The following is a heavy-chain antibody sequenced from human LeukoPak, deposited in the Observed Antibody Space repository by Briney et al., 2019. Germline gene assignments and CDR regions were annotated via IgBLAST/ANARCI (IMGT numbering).Heavy chain of an antibody. CDR3: ARRRWLRLSGAFDI. V-gene: IGHV4-34*01. Sequence: SETLSLTCAVYGGSFSGYYWSRIRQPPGKGLEWIGEINHSGSTNYNPSLKSRVTISVDTSKNQFSLKLSSVTAADTAVYYCARRRWLRLSGAFDIWGQGTMVTVSS. J-gene: IGHJ3*02. D-gene: IGHD5-12*01. CDR1: GGSFSGYY. CDR2: INHSGST.